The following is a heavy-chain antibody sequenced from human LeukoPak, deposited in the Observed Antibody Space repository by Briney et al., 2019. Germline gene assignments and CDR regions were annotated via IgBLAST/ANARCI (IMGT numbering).Heavy chain of an antibody. CDR1: GYSFTSYW. D-gene: IGHD6-6*01. J-gene: IGHJ5*02. CDR2: IYPGDSNT. CDR3: ATSIAALNWFDP. V-gene: IGHV5-51*01. Sequence: GESLKISCKALGYSFTSYWIAWVRQMPGKGLEWMGIIYPGDSNTRYSPSFQGQVTISADKSISTAYLQWSSLKASDTAMYYCATSIAALNWFDPWGQGTLVTVSS.